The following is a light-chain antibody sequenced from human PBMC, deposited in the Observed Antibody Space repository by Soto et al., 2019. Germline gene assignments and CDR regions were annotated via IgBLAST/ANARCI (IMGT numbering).Light chain of an antibody. CDR2: GVS. Sequence: IVLTQSPGTLSLSPGERAALSCRASQSVSTKFLAWYQQKPGQPPRLLIYGVSTRATGVPARFSGSGSETDFSLTISSLQIEDFALYYCQQSNNWPPLTFGGGTKVDIK. CDR1: QSVSTKF. CDR3: QQSNNWPPLT. V-gene: IGKV3-15*01. J-gene: IGKJ4*01.